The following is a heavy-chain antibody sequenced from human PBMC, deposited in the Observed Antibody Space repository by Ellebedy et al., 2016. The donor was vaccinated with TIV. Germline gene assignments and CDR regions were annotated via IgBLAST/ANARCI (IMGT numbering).Heavy chain of an antibody. CDR3: VKGAYPVPTVMAV. Sequence: PGGSLRLSCAASGFSPSGMHWVRQAPGKGLEWVAFIRSDGSAKYYADFAKGRFTISRYDSKNTLYLQMTSLRVEDTALYYCVKGAYPVPTVMAVWGQGTTVTVSS. V-gene: IGHV3-30*02. J-gene: IGHJ6*02. CDR1: GFSPSG. D-gene: IGHD4-17*01. CDR2: IRSDGSAK.